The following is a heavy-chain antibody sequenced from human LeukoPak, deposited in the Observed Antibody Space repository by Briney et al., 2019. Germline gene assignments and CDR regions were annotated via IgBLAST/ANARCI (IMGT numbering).Heavy chain of an antibody. CDR1: GFTFSSYA. Sequence: GGSLRLSCAASGFTFSSYAMHWVRQAPGKGLEWVAVISYDGSNKYYADSVKGRFTISRDNSKNTLYLQMNSLRAEDTAVYYCARDGRYCSSTSCQSYYFDYWGQGTLVTVSS. D-gene: IGHD2-2*01. J-gene: IGHJ4*02. CDR3: ARDGRYCSSTSCQSYYFDY. CDR2: ISYDGSNK. V-gene: IGHV3-30*04.